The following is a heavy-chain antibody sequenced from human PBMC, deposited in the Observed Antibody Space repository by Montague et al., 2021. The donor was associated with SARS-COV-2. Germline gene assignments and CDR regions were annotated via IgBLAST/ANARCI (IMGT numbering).Heavy chain of an antibody. Sequence: SETLSLTCTVSGGSVRSSNDCWGWLRQPPGKGLEWIVNFYYSGNTYYYLSLQSRVTISADTSNNQFSLKLSSVTAADTAVYYCARGPKMYGELADYWGQGTLVTVSS. J-gene: IGHJ4*02. CDR3: ARGPKMYGELADY. CDR1: GGSVRSSNDC. V-gene: IGHV4-39*01. CDR2: FYYSGNT. D-gene: IGHD4-17*01.